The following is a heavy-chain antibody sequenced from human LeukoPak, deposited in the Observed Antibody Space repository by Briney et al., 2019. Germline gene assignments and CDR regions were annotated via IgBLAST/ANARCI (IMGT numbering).Heavy chain of an antibody. Sequence: GGSLRLSCAASGFTFSDYYMSWIRQAPGKGLEWVSYISSSGSTIYYADSVKGRFTISRDNAKNSLYLQMNSLRAEDTAVYYCARDKPTLYNWNDPRFDPWGQGTLVTVSS. D-gene: IGHD1-20*01. CDR1: GFTFSDYY. CDR3: ARDKPTLYNWNDPRFDP. V-gene: IGHV3-11*01. J-gene: IGHJ5*02. CDR2: ISSSGSTI.